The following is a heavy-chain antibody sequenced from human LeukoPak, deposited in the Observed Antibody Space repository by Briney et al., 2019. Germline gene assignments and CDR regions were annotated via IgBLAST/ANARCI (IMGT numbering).Heavy chain of an antibody. CDR1: GGTFSSYA. J-gene: IGHJ4*02. CDR3: ARMDGYNRIFDY. Sequence: SVKVSCKASGGTFSSYAISWVRQVPGQGLEWMGGIIPIFGTANYAQKFQGRVTITTDESTSTAYMELSSLRSEDTAEYYCARMDGYNRIFDYWGQGTLVTVSS. CDR2: IIPIFGTA. D-gene: IGHD5-24*01. V-gene: IGHV1-69*05.